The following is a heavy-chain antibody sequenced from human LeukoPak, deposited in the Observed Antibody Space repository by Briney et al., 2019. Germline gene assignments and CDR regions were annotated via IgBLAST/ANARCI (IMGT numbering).Heavy chain of an antibody. J-gene: IGHJ4*02. V-gene: IGHV4-4*07. Sequence: KTSETLSLTCTVSGDSISSYYWSWIRQPAGKGLEWIGRIHPSGSTNYNPSLKSRVTLSVDTSKNQFPLKLNSVTAADTAVYYCARGPPPDFDYWGRGTLVTVSS. CDR3: ARGPPPDFDY. CDR2: IHPSGST. CDR1: GDSISSYY.